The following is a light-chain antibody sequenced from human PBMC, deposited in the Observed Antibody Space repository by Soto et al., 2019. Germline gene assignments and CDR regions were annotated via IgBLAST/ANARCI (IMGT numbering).Light chain of an antibody. Sequence: QSVLTQPASVSSSPGQSISISCTGTSSDVAAYDRVSWYQHHPGKAPKLLIYEVTNRPSGVSTRFSGSKSANTASLSISGLQPEDEASYYCASYTRVDSWVFGGGTKLTVL. V-gene: IGLV2-14*01. CDR3: ASYTRVDSWV. CDR2: EVT. CDR1: SSDVAAYDR. J-gene: IGLJ3*02.